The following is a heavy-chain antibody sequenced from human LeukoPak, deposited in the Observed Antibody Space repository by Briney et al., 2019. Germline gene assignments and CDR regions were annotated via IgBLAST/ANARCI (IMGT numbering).Heavy chain of an antibody. D-gene: IGHD3-10*01. J-gene: IGHJ6*03. Sequence: GESLKISCKGSGYSFTSYWIGWVRQMPGKGLEWMGIIYPGDSDTRYSPSFQGQVTISADKSISTAYLQWSSLKASDTAMYYCARANYYGSGSPYYYYMDVRGKGTTVTISS. CDR2: IYPGDSDT. V-gene: IGHV5-51*01. CDR1: GYSFTSYW. CDR3: ARANYYGSGSPYYYYMDV.